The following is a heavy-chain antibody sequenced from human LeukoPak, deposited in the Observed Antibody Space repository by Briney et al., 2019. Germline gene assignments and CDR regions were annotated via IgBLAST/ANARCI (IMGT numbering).Heavy chain of an antibody. CDR1: GGSFSGYY. CDR2: INHSGST. D-gene: IGHD4-17*01. Sequence: SETLSLTCAVYGGSFSGYYWSWIRQPPGKGLEWIGEINHSGSTNYNPSLKSRVTISVDTSKNQFSLKLISVTAADTAVYYCARGGGYGDSYYFDYWGQGTLVTVSS. V-gene: IGHV4-34*01. CDR3: ARGGGYGDSYYFDY. J-gene: IGHJ4*02.